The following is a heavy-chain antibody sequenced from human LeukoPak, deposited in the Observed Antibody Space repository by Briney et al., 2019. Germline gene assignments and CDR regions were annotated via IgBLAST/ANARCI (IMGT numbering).Heavy chain of an antibody. V-gene: IGHV4-39*01. CDR3: ARHRDIVAVPAAKRLNWFDP. J-gene: IGHJ5*02. CDR1: GGSISSSSYY. Sequence: SETLSLTCTVSGGSISSSSYYWGWIRQPPGKGLEWIGSIYYSGSTYYNPSLKSRVTISVDTSKNQFSLKLGSVTAADTAVYYCARHRDIVAVPAAKRLNWFDPWGQGTLVTVSS. D-gene: IGHD2-2*01. CDR2: IYYSGST.